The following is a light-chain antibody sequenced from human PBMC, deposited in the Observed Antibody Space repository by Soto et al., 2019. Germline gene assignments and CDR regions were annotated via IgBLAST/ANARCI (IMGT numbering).Light chain of an antibody. V-gene: IGLV3-25*03. CDR2: KDS. J-gene: IGLJ2*01. Sequence: SYELTQPPSVSVSPGQTAEITCSGDTLPKQFAYWYQRKPGQAPLLVISKDSKRPSGIPERFSGSSSGTTVTLTVSGVQAEDEADYYCQSADYSGTYVVFGGGTKLTVL. CDR1: TLPKQF. CDR3: QSADYSGTYVV.